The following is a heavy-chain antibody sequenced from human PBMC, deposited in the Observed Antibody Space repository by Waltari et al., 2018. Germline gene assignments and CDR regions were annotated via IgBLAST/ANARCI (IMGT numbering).Heavy chain of an antibody. CDR2: ISGSGGST. CDR3: AKDRGIAAAGTRGCFDY. V-gene: IGHV3-23*01. Sequence: EVQLLESGGGLVQPGGSLRLSCAASGFTFSSYAMSWVRQAPGKGLEWASAISGSGGSTYYADSVKGRFTISRDNSKNTLYLQMNSLRAEDTAVYYCAKDRGIAAAGTRGCFDYWGQGTLVTVSS. J-gene: IGHJ4*02. CDR1: GFTFSSYA. D-gene: IGHD6-13*01.